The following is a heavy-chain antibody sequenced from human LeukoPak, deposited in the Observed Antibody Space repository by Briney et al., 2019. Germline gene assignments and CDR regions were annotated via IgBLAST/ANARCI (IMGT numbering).Heavy chain of an antibody. CDR3: ASHTEAGFDY. J-gene: IGHJ4*02. Sequence: SETLSLICTVSGGSISSYYWSWIRQPPGKGLEWIGYIYYSGSTNYNPSLKSRVTISVDTSKNQFSLKLSSVTAADTAVYYCASHTEAGFDYWGQGTLVTVSS. D-gene: IGHD1-14*01. CDR2: IYYSGST. V-gene: IGHV4-59*01. CDR1: GGSISSYY.